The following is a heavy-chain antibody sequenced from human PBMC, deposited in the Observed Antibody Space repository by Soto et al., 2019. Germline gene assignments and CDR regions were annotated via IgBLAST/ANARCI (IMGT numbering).Heavy chain of an antibody. CDR1: GFIFSNNG. V-gene: IGHV3-30*02. CDR2: MSYDGSDT. Sequence: SGGSLRLSCVGSGFIFSNNGMHWVRQTPGKGLEWVAFMSYDGSDTFYADSVKGRFIISRDNSKNTLFLHMSNLRAEDTAMYYCTIVRVADSALDHWGQGTLVTVSS. CDR3: TIVRVADSALDH. J-gene: IGHJ4*02. D-gene: IGHD3-10*02.